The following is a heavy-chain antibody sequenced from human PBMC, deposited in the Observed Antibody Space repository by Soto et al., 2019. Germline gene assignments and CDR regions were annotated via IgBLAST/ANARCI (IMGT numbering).Heavy chain of an antibody. J-gene: IGHJ4*02. CDR2: IWYDGSNK. CDR3: ARDRMAAAGPLDY. D-gene: IGHD6-13*01. Sequence: PGGSLRLSCAASGFTFSSYGMHWVRQAPGKGLEWVAVIWYDGSNKYYADSVKGRFTISRDNSKNTLYLQMNSLRAEDTAVYYCARDRMAAAGPLDYWGQGRLVTVSS. CDR1: GFTFSSYG. V-gene: IGHV3-33*01.